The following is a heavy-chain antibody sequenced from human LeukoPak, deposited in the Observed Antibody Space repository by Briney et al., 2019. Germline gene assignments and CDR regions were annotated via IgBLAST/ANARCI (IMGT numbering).Heavy chain of an antibody. D-gene: IGHD3-22*01. CDR1: GGTFSSYA. V-gene: IGHV1-69*05. CDR3: ARDPGYYDSSGYYDCYFDY. Sequence: ASVKVSCKASGGTFSSYAISWVRQAPGQGLEWMGGIIPIFGTANYAQKFQGGVTITTDESTSTAYMELSSLRSEDTAVYYCARDPGYYDSSGYYDCYFDYWGQGTLVTVSS. CDR2: IIPIFGTA. J-gene: IGHJ4*02.